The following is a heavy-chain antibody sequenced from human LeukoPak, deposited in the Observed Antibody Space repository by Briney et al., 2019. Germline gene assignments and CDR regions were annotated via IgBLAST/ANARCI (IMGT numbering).Heavy chain of an antibody. V-gene: IGHV1-2*02. CDR2: INPNSGGT. D-gene: IGHD2-21*01. CDR1: GYTFTSYD. CDR3: ARVQHIVSNAAPLF. J-gene: IGHJ4*02. Sequence: ASVKVSCKASGYTFTSYDINWVRQAPGQGLEWMGWINPNSGGTNYAQKFQGRVTMTRDTSISTAYMELSRLRSDDTAVYYCARVQHIVSNAAPLFWGQGTLVTVSS.